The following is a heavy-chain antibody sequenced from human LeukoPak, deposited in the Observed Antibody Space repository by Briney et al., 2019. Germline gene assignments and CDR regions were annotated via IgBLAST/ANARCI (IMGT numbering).Heavy chain of an antibody. J-gene: IGHJ4*02. D-gene: IGHD3-10*01. CDR1: GFTFNTYA. CDR3: GRGNGPGSYIIDY. Sequence: PGGSLRLSCAASGFTFNTYAIHWVRQAPGKGLEWVALTSSDDSNQQYADSAKGRFTISRDNSRNTIFLQMNSLRAEDTAVYYCGRGNGPGSYIIDYWGQGALVTVSS. V-gene: IGHV3-30*04. CDR2: TSSDDSNQ.